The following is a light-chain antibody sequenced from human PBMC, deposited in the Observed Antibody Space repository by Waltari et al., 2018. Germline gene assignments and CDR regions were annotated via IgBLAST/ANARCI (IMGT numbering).Light chain of an antibody. V-gene: IGKV3-11*01. CDR1: QSVSFF. CDR3: QQRYSWPLT. J-gene: IGKJ4*01. CDR2: DTS. Sequence: EIVLTQSPAILSLSPGERATLSCRASQSVSFFLAWYQQKPGQGPRLLIFDTSNRATGIPARFSGGGSGTDFTLTISSLEPEDFATYYCQQRYSWPLTFGGGTKVEIK.